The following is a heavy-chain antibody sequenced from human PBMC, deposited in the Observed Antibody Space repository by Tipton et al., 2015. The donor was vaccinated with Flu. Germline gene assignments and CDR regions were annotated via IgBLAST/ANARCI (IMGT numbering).Heavy chain of an antibody. Sequence: GSLRLSCAASGFTFDTYYMTWVRQALGKGLEWVASIKEDGSEEDYVDSVKGRFTISRDNAKKSLYLQMNSLRAEDAAVYYCARDYNYYATTGYDYWFFDLWGRGTLVTVSS. V-gene: IGHV3-7*01. CDR1: GFTFDTYY. CDR3: ARDYNYYATTGYDYWFFDL. D-gene: IGHD3-22*01. J-gene: IGHJ2*01. CDR2: IKEDGSEE.